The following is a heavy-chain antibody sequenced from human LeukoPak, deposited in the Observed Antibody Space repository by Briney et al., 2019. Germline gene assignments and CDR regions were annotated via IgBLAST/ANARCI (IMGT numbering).Heavy chain of an antibody. V-gene: IGHV1-8*03. D-gene: IGHD3-3*01. CDR2: MNPNSGNT. CDR3: AVKLAIFGVAASGYYDIDY. Sequence: ASVKVSCKASGYTFTSYDINWVRQATGQGLEWMGWMNPNSGNTGYAQKFQGRVTITRNTSISTAYMELSSLRSEDTAVYYCAVKLAIFGVAASGYYDIDYWGQGTLVTVSS. J-gene: IGHJ4*02. CDR1: GYTFTSYD.